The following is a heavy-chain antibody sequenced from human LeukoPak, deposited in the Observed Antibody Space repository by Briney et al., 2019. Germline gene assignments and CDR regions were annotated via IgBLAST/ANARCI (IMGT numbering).Heavy chain of an antibody. CDR3: ARLYTTGSFDY. J-gene: IGHJ4*02. D-gene: IGHD2-8*01. CDR2: IYHSGNT. CDR1: GGSISSSNW. V-gene: IGHV4-4*02. Sequence: NASETLSLTCAVSGGSISSSNWWSWVRQPPGKGLEWIGEIYHSGNTNYNPSLKSRVTISVDKSKNQFSLKLSSVTAADTAVYYCARLYTTGSFDYWGQGTLVTVSS.